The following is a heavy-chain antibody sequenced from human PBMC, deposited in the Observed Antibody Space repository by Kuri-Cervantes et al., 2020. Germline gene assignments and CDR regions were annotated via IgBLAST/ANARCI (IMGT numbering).Heavy chain of an antibody. Sequence: GGSLRLSCAASGFTFSSYSMNWVRQAPGKGLEWVSSISSSSSYIYYADSVKGRFTISRDNAKNSLYLQMNSLRAEDTALYYCAKDGIIAAAGGNWFDPWGQGTLVTVSS. CDR2: ISSSSSYI. CDR1: GFTFSSYS. D-gene: IGHD6-13*01. V-gene: IGHV3-21*04. CDR3: AKDGIIAAAGGNWFDP. J-gene: IGHJ5*02.